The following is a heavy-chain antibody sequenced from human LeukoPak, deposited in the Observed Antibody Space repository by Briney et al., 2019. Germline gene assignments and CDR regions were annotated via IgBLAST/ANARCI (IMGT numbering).Heavy chain of an antibody. CDR1: GYTFTSYG. CDR3: ARDRFLGTPYGMDV. V-gene: IGHV1-18*01. Sequence: ASVKVSCKASGYTFTSYGISWVRQAPGQGLEWMGWISVYNGNTNYAQKLQGRVTMTTDTSTSTAYMELRSLRSDDTAVYYCARDRFLGTPYGMDVWGQGITVTVSS. J-gene: IGHJ6*02. CDR2: ISVYNGNT. D-gene: IGHD2/OR15-2a*01.